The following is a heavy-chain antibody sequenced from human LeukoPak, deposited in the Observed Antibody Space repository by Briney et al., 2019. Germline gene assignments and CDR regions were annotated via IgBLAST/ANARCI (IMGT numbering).Heavy chain of an antibody. Sequence: PSETLSLTCAVYGGSFSGCYWSWFRQPPGKGLEWIGEINHSGSTNYNPSLKSRVTISVDTSKNQFSLKLSSVTAADTAVYYCASSVTTESNWGQGTLVTVSS. D-gene: IGHD4-17*01. CDR2: INHSGST. CDR3: ASSVTTESN. V-gene: IGHV4-34*01. J-gene: IGHJ4*02. CDR1: GGSFSGCY.